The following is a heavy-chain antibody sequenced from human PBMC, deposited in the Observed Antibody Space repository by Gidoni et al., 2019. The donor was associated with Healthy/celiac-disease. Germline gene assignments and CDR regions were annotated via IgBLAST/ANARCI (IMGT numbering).Heavy chain of an antibody. V-gene: IGHV2-5*02. J-gene: IGHJ3*02. CDR2: IYWDDDK. CDR1: GFSLSTSGVG. CDR3: AHSLYDYVWGSYRSFHAFDI. D-gene: IGHD3-16*02. Sequence: QITLKESGPTLVKPTQTLTLTCTFSGFSLSTSGVGVGWIRQPPGKALEWLALIYWDDDKRYSPSLKSRLTITKDTSKNQVVLTMTNMDPVDTATYYCAHSLYDYVWGSYRSFHAFDIWGQGTMVTVSS.